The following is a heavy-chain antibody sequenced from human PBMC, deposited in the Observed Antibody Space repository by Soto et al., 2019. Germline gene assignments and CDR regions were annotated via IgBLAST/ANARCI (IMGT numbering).Heavy chain of an antibody. J-gene: IGHJ4*02. D-gene: IGHD6-19*01. Sequence: GGSLRLSCAASGFTFSSYGMSWVRQSPGKGLEWVSGISGGGGTIYYADSVKGRFTISRDNSKNTLYLQMNSLRAEDTALYYCAKPGYSTSGWLDYWGQGSLVTVSS. V-gene: IGHV3-23*01. CDR2: ISGGGGTI. CDR3: AKPGYSTSGWLDY. CDR1: GFTFSSYG.